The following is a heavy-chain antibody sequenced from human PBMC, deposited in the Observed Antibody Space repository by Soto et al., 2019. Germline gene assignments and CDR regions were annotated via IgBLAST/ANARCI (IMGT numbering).Heavy chain of an antibody. CDR1: GGTFSSYA. J-gene: IGHJ6*02. V-gene: IGHV1-69*13. CDR2: IIPIFGTA. Sequence: ASVKVSCKASGGTFSSYAISWVRQAPGQGLEWMGGIIPIFGTANYAQKFQGRVTITADESTSTAYMELSSLRSEDTAVYYCARDSEYSSGWYGGDYGMDVWGQGTTITVSS. D-gene: IGHD6-19*01. CDR3: ARDSEYSSGWYGGDYGMDV.